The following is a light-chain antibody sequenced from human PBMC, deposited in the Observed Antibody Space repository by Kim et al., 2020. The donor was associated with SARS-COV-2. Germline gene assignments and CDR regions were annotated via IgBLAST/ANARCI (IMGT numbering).Light chain of an antibody. CDR2: EGS. CDR1: RSDVGIYHL. Sequence: QSALTQPPSVSGSPGKSITISCTGSRSDVGIYHLVSWYQQHPGKAPKLMIYEGSKRPSGVSNRFSGSKSGNTASLTISGLQTEDEADYNCCSYVGSSTSVLFGGGAQVTVL. J-gene: IGLJ3*02. CDR3: CSYVGSSTSVL. V-gene: IGLV2-23*01.